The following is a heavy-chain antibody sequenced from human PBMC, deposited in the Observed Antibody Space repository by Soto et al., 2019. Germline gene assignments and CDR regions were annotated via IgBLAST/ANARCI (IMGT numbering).Heavy chain of an antibody. CDR1: GYTFTNYY. V-gene: IGHV1-46*01. D-gene: IGHD6-6*01. CDR2: INPTGGST. J-gene: IGHJ5*02. CDR3: ARAYTTSCPGP. Sequence: QVQLVQSGAEVKKPGASVKGSCKASGYTFTNYYMHWVRQAPGQGLEWMGMINPTGGSTTYAQKVQGRVSMTRDTSTNTVYMELSGLRSEDTAVYYCARAYTTSCPGPWGQGTLVTVSS.